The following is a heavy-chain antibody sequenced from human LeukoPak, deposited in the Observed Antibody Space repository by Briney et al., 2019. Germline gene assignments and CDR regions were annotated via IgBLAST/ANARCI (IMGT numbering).Heavy chain of an antibody. CDR3: ARAGVSSGYWSL. V-gene: IGHV4-59*01. J-gene: IGHJ4*02. D-gene: IGHD3-22*01. CDR2: FYHSGST. CDR1: GGSISSYY. Sequence: SETLSLTCTVSGGSISSYYWSWIRQPPGKGLEWIGFFYHSGSTQYNPSLKSRVTISLDTSKSQLSLRLSSVTAADTAVYYCARAGVSSGYWSLWGQGTLVTVSS.